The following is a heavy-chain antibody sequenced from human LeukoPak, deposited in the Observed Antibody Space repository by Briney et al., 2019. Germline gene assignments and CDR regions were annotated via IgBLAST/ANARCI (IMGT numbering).Heavy chain of an antibody. Sequence: PSETLSLTCTVSGGSISSGDYYWSWIRQPPGKGLEWIGYIYYSGSTYYNPSLKSRVTISVDTSKNQSSLKLSSVTAADTAVYYCARGRYDSSGYYKFLNWFDPWGQGTLVTVSS. CDR2: IYYSGST. CDR3: ARGRYDSSGYYKFLNWFDP. V-gene: IGHV4-30-4*01. J-gene: IGHJ5*02. D-gene: IGHD3-22*01. CDR1: GGSISSGDYY.